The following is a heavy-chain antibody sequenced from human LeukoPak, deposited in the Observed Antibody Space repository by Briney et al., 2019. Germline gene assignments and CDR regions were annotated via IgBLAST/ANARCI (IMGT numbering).Heavy chain of an antibody. Sequence: ASVKVSCKASGYTFTGYYMHWVRQAPGQGLEWMGWINPNSGGTNYAQKFQGRVTMTRDTSISTAYMELSRLRSDDTAVYYCARDWRKDGSSWYNNYYGMDVWGQGTTVTVSS. V-gene: IGHV1-2*02. CDR1: GYTFTGYY. J-gene: IGHJ6*02. CDR2: INPNSGGT. CDR3: ARDWRKDGSSWYNNYYGMDV. D-gene: IGHD6-13*01.